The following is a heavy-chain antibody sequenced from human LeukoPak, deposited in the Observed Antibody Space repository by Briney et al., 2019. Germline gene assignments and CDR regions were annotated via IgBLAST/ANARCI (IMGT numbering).Heavy chain of an antibody. D-gene: IGHD3-10*01. CDR3: VSAIRGSPIDY. CDR1: GFSFSNYW. CDR2: IKTDGSET. J-gene: IGHJ4*02. V-gene: IGHV3-7*01. Sequence: PGGSLRLSCAASGFSFSNYWMGWVRQAPGKGLACVANIKTDGSETYYVDSVKGRFTISRDNAKNSLFLQVNGLRAEDTAIYYCVSAIRGSPIDYWGQGTLVSVPS.